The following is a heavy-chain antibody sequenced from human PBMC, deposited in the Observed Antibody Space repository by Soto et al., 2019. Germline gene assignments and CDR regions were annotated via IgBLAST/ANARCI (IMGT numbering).Heavy chain of an antibody. CDR1: GGSFSGYD. Sequence: PXETLSVPCAVSGGSFSGYDWTWIRQPPGKGLEWIGEINHSGSTNYNPSLKSRVTISIDTSKSQFSLNVTSVTAADTAVYYCARGPKKLIDWGQGTLVTVSS. CDR2: INHSGST. J-gene: IGHJ4*02. V-gene: IGHV4-34*01. CDR3: ARGPKKLID. D-gene: IGHD1-1*01.